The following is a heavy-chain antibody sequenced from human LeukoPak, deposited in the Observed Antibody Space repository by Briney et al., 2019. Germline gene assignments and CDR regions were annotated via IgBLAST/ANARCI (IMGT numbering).Heavy chain of an antibody. CDR1: GFTFSGSA. CDR2: ISSKANAYAT. V-gene: IGHV3-73*01. D-gene: IGHD2-15*01. J-gene: IGHJ6*02. Sequence: GGSLRLSCAASGFTFSGSAMHWVRQASGKGLEWVGRISSKANAYATAYAASVKGRFTISRDDSKNTAYLQMNSLKTEDTAVYYCTRTPPRYCSGGSCYYGMDVWGQGTTVTVSS. CDR3: TRTPPRYCSGGSCYYGMDV.